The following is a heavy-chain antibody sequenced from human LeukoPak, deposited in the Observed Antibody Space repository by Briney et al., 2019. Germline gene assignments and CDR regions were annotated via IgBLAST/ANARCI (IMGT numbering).Heavy chain of an antibody. D-gene: IGHD7-27*01. Sequence: GGSLRLSCAASGFTFSSYSMNWVRQAPGKGLEWVPSISSSSSYIYYADSVKGRFTISRDNAKNSLYLQMNSLRGEDTAVYYCARDSQPNRGIYYYYYMDVWGKGTTVTVSS. CDR3: ARDSQPNRGIYYYYYMDV. J-gene: IGHJ6*03. CDR2: ISSSSSYI. CDR1: GFTFSSYS. V-gene: IGHV3-21*01.